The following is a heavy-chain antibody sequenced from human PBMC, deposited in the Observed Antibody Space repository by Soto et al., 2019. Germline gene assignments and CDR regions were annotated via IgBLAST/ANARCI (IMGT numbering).Heavy chain of an antibody. J-gene: IGHJ4*02. CDR2: VSSSGSYT. CDR3: ARDIPPVAGTPVLYY. V-gene: IGHV3-11*06. D-gene: IGHD6-19*01. CDR1: GFTFSDYY. Sequence: QVQLVESGGGLVKPGGSLRLSCAASGFTFSDYYMNWIRQAPGKGLEWLSYVSSSGSYTNYADSVTGRFTISRDNSKNTLYLQMNSLRAEDTAVYYCARDIPPVAGTPVLYYWGQGTLVTVSS.